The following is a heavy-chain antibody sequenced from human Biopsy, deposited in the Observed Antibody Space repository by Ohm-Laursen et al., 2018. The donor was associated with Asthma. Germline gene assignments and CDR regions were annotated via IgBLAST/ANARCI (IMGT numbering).Heavy chain of an antibody. CDR2: INAGNGNT. V-gene: IGHV1-3*01. Sequence: GASVKVSRQASGYTFINYAIHWVRQAPGQRLEWMGCINAGNGNTKYSQKFQGRVTITRDTSASTAYMELSSLRSEDTAVYYCARTYYDFLTGQVNDAFAMWGQGTMVTVSS. D-gene: IGHD3-9*01. CDR1: GYTFINYA. J-gene: IGHJ3*02. CDR3: ARTYYDFLTGQVNDAFAM.